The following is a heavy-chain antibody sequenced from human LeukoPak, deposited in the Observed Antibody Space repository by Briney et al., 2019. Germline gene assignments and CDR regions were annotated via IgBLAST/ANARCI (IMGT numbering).Heavy chain of an antibody. CDR3: ARGGCSSTSCYPPPPNWFDP. V-gene: IGHV1-18*04. CDR2: ICAYNGNT. D-gene: IGHD2-2*01. Sequence: ASVKVSCKASGYTFTSYGISWVRQAPGQGLEWMCWICAYNGNTNYAQKLQGRVTMTTDTSTSTAYMELRSLRSDDTAVYYCARGGCSSTSCYPPPPNWFDPWGQGTLVTVSS. J-gene: IGHJ5*02. CDR1: GYTFTSYG.